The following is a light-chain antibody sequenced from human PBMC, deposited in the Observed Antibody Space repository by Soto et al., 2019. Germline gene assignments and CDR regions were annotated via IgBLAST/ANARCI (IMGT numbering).Light chain of an antibody. J-gene: IGLJ2*01. CDR2: EVS. V-gene: IGLV2-14*01. Sequence: QSALTQPASVSGSPGQSITISCTGTSSDVGNYNYVSWYQQHPGKAPKLMIYEVSNRPSGVSYRFSGSKSGNTASLTISGLQAEDEDDYYCSSYTNSNTYVLFGGGTKLTVL. CDR1: SSDVGNYNY. CDR3: SSYTNSNTYVL.